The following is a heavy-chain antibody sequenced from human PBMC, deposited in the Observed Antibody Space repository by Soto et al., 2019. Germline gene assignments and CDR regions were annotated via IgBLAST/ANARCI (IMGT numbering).Heavy chain of an antibody. CDR2: ISAHNGNK. V-gene: IGHV1-18*01. J-gene: IGHJ4*02. CDR1: GYSFATFG. CDR3: SRVILLAGEIDY. D-gene: IGHD3-10*01. Sequence: VQLVQSGAEVKTPGASVKVSCKTSGYSFATFGFSWVRQAPGQGLEWLGWISAHNGNKKYLESLQDRLTLTTDTSTSTAYMELRSLRSDDTATYYCSRVILLAGEIDYWGQGTQITVSS.